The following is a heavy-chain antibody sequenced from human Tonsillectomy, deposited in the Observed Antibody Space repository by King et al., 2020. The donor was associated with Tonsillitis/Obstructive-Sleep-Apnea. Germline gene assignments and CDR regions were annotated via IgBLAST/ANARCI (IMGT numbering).Heavy chain of an antibody. Sequence: VQLVESGGGLVQPGGSLRLSCAASGFTVSSNYMSWVRQAPGKGLERVSVIYSGGSTYYADSVKGRFTISRHNSKNTLYLQMNSLRAEDTAVYYCARGYCSCGRCYSDWFDPWGQGTLVTVSS. CDR3: ARGYCSCGRCYSDWFDP. CDR1: GFTVSSNY. J-gene: IGHJ5*02. D-gene: IGHD2-15*01. CDR2: IYSGGST. V-gene: IGHV3-53*04.